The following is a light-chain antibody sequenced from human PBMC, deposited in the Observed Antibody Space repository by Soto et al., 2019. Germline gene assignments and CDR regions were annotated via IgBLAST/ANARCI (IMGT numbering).Light chain of an antibody. CDR1: KSLNTW. V-gene: IGKV1-5*01. CDR3: QQYDNYPLT. CDR2: DAS. Sequence: QVTQSPCSLPAPVRGREAITSPTRKSLNTWLAWYQQSPGKAPRLLIYDASSIDSGVPSRFSGSGSGTQFTLTISSLQPDDFATYYCQQYDNYPLTFGGGTKVDIK. J-gene: IGKJ4*01.